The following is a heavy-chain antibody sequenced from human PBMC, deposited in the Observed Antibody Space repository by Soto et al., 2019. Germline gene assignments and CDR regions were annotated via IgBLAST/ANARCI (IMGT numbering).Heavy chain of an antibody. CDR2: IFRDCDK. CDR3: GDRRRYLGDLMYFEY. J-gene: IGHJ4*02. D-gene: IGHD3-16*01. CDR1: GFSLTTDGSG. Sequence: HITLKESGPTLVKPTQTLTLTCTFPGFSLTTDGSGVGWIRHPPGKALNWLALIFRDCDKRYSSSLKSRLTITRGTPNDQVVLTVTNVGPVDTGTYYCGDRRRYLGDLMYFEYWGQGTLVTVSS. V-gene: IGHV2-5*02.